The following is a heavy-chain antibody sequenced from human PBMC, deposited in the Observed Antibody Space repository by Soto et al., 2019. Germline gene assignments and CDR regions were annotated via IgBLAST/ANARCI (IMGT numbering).Heavy chain of an antibody. D-gene: IGHD2-15*01. CDR3: ARDVVRSTAGDS. CDR2: IIPIFTRT. CDR1: GGTFSTSS. J-gene: IGHJ4*02. V-gene: IGHV1-69*01. Sequence: QLQLVQSGTEVKEPGSSVKVSCKASGGTFSTSSFVWVRQGPGQGLEWMGGIIPIFTRTNFAQKFQGRVTFSADESTRTTDMELRSLTSEDTAIYYCARDVVRSTAGDSLGQGTLVTVSS.